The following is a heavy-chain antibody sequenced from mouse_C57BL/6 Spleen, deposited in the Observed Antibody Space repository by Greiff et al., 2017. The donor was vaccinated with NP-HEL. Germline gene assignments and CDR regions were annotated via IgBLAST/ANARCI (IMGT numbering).Heavy chain of an antibody. J-gene: IGHJ3*01. V-gene: IGHV5-6*01. Sequence: EVKLVESGGDLVKPGGSLKLSCAASGFTFSSYGMSWVRQTPDKRLEWVATISSGGSYTYYPDSVKGRFTISRDNAKNTLYLQMSSLKSEDTAMYYCASEEGYQFAYWGQGTLVTVSA. D-gene: IGHD3-2*02. CDR2: ISSGGSYT. CDR3: ASEEGYQFAY. CDR1: GFTFSSYG.